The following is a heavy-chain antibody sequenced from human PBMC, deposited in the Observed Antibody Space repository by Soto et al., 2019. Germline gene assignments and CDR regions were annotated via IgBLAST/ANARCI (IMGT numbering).Heavy chain of an antibody. CDR2: IIPILGIA. CDR1: GGTFSSYA. V-gene: IGHV1-69*04. J-gene: IGHJ5*02. D-gene: IGHD2-2*01. CDR3: AIFTVGYCSSTSCLGGDQPFDP. Sequence: EASVKVSCKASGGTFSSYAISWVRQAPGQGLEWMGRIIPILGIANYAQKFQGRVTITADKSTSTAYMELSSLRSEDTAVYYCAIFTVGYCSSTSCLGGDQPFDPWGQGTLVTVSS.